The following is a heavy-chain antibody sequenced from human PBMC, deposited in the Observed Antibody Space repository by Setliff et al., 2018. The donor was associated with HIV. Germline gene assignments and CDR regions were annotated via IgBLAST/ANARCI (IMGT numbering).Heavy chain of an antibody. V-gene: IGHV4-59*11. D-gene: IGHD6-19*01. Sequence: SETLSLTCTVSGGSITSLYWSWIRQPPGKGLEWIGTIYHSGSTNYNPSLKSRVTISLDTSKNQFSLKLSSVTAADTAVYYCARESTDSSGYYRGYFDYWGQGTLVTVSS. CDR3: ARESTDSSGYYRGYFDY. J-gene: IGHJ4*02. CDR2: IYHSGST. CDR1: GGSITSLY.